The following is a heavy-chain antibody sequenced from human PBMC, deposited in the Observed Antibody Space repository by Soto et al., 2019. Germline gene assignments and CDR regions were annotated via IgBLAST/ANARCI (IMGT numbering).Heavy chain of an antibody. J-gene: IGHJ5*02. V-gene: IGHV4-34*01. CDR3: ARDLQGPDSSGYYSMNWFDP. CDR2: IYHSGST. D-gene: IGHD3-22*01. CDR1: GGSFSGYY. Sequence: PSETLSLTCAVYGGSFSGYYWSWIRQPPGKGLEWIGEIYHSGSTNYNPSLKSRVTISVDTSKNQFSLKLSSVTAADTAVYYCARDLQGPDSSGYYSMNWFDPWGQGTLVTVSS.